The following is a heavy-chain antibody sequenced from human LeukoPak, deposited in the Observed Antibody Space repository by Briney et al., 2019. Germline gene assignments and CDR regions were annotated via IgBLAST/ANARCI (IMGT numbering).Heavy chain of an antibody. CDR1: GGTFSSYA. V-gene: IGHV1-69*04. CDR2: IIPILGIA. J-gene: IGHJ5*02. D-gene: IGHD2-15*01. Sequence: ASVKVSCKASGGTFSSYAISWVRQAPGQGLEWMGRIIPILGIANYAQKFQGRVTITADKSTSTAYMELSSLRSEDTAVYYCARGGGRAALYNWFDPWGQGTLVTVSS. CDR3: ARGGGRAALYNWFDP.